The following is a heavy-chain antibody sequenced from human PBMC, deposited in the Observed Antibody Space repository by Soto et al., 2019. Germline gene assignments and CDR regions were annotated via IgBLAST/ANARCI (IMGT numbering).Heavy chain of an antibody. V-gene: IGHV4-34*01. J-gene: IGHJ6*03. CDR3: ASFYDYTKSYYYYYYMDV. CDR1: GGSFSGYY. CDR2: INHSGST. Sequence: QVQLQQWGAGLLKPSETLSLTCAVYGGSFSGYYWSWIRQPPGKGLEWIGGINHSGSTNYNPSLKRRVIISVDTTKHPFSLQLSSVTAAATAVYYCASFYDYTKSYYYYYYMDVWGKGTTVTVSS. D-gene: IGHD4-4*01.